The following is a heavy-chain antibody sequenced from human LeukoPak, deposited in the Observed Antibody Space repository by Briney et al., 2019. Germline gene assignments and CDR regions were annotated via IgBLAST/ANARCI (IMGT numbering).Heavy chain of an antibody. Sequence: PGGSLRLSCAASGFTFSSYRLNWVRQAPGKGLEWVSSISSSSSYIYYADSVKGRLTISRDNSKNTLYLQMNSLRAEDTAVYYCAKDLGATDYWGQGTLVTVSS. J-gene: IGHJ4*02. CDR3: AKDLGATDY. CDR2: ISSSSSYI. CDR1: GFTFSSYR. D-gene: IGHD1-26*01. V-gene: IGHV3-21*04.